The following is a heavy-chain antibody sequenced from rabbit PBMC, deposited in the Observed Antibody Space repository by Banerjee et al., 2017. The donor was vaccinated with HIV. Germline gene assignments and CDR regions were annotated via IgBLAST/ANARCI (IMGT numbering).Heavy chain of an antibody. CDR1: GFSFSNNYV. CDR2: IYADYGST. D-gene: IGHD4-1*01. Sequence: QEQLEESGGGLVKPEGSLTLTCKASGFSFSNNYVMCWVRQAPGKGLEWIACIYADYGSTDYASWVNGRFTISLDNAQNTVFLQMTSLTAADTATYFCARDLAGVIGWNFDLWGQGTLVTVS. CDR3: ARDLAGVIGWNFDL. J-gene: IGHJ4*01. V-gene: IGHV1S45*01.